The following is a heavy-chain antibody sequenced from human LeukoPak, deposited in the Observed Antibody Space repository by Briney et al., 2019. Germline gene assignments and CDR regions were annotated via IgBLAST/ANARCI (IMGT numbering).Heavy chain of an antibody. Sequence: GGSLRLSCAASGFTVSSNYMSWVRQAPGKGLEWVSVIYSGGSTYYADSVKGRFTISRDNAKNSLYLQMNSLRAEDTAVYYCAREGDGYCSSTSCREFDYWGQGTLVTVSS. CDR1: GFTVSSNY. CDR2: IYSGGST. D-gene: IGHD2-2*01. CDR3: AREGDGYCSSTSCREFDY. V-gene: IGHV3-53*01. J-gene: IGHJ4*02.